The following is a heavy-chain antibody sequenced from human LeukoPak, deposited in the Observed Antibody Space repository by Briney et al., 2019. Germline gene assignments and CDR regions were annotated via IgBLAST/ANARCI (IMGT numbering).Heavy chain of an antibody. V-gene: IGHV3-9*01. Sequence: PAGRSLRLSCAASGFTFDDYAMHWVRQAPGKGLEWVSGISWNSGSIGYADSVKGRFTISRDNAKNSLYLQMNSLRAEDTAVYYCARDGGWYAEDYWGQGTLVTVSS. CDR2: ISWNSGSI. D-gene: IGHD6-19*01. J-gene: IGHJ4*02. CDR3: ARDGGWYAEDY. CDR1: GFTFDDYA.